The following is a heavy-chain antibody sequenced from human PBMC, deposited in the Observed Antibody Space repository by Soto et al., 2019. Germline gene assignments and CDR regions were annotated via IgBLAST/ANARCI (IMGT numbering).Heavy chain of an antibody. CDR1: GFTFSTYS. D-gene: IGHD1-7*01. CDR2: ITATGGNT. J-gene: IGHJ3*02. Sequence: GGSLRLSCAASGFTFSTYSMTWVRQAPGKGLEWVAHITATGGNTYYADSVRGRFTISRDTSGNTLYLQMNSLRAEDTALYYCSKCMQAYWNYDAHHIWGQGTMVTVSS. V-gene: IGHV3-23*01. CDR3: SKCMQAYWNYDAHHI.